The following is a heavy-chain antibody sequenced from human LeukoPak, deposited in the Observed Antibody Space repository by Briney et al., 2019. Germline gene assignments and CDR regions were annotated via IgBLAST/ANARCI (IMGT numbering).Heavy chain of an antibody. V-gene: IGHV3-66*01. CDR2: IYSGGST. CDR1: GFTFSSYS. CDR3: ARAVAGIGY. Sequence: GGSLRLSCAASGFTFSSYSMNWVRQAPGKGLEWVSVIYSGGSTYYADSVKGRFTISRDNSKNTLYLQMNSLRAEDTAVYYCARAVAGIGYWGQGTLVTVSS. J-gene: IGHJ4*02. D-gene: IGHD6-19*01.